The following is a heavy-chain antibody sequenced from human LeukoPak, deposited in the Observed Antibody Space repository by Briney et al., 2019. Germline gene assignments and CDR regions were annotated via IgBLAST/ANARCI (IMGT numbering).Heavy chain of an antibody. CDR3: AKESLLWFGELSVRDY. CDR1: GFTFDDYA. Sequence: GGSLRLSCAASGFTFDDYATHWVRQAPGKGLEWVSGISWNSGSIGYADSVKGRFTISRDNSKNTLYLQMNSLRAEDTAVYYCAKESLLWFGELSVRDYWGQGTLVTVSS. J-gene: IGHJ4*02. V-gene: IGHV3-9*01. D-gene: IGHD3-10*01. CDR2: ISWNSGSI.